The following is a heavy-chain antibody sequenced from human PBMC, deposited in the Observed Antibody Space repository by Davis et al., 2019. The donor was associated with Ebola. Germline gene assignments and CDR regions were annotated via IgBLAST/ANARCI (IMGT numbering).Heavy chain of an antibody. Sequence: SVKVSCKASGGTFSSYAISWVRQAPGQGLEWMGGIIPIFGTANYAQKFQGRVTITADESTSTAYMELSSLRSEDTAVYYCARVRWPYYFYYYGMDVWGQGTTVTVSS. CDR2: IIPIFGTA. V-gene: IGHV1-69*13. CDR3: ARVRWPYYFYYYGMDV. J-gene: IGHJ6*02. D-gene: IGHD3-3*01. CDR1: GGTFSSYA.